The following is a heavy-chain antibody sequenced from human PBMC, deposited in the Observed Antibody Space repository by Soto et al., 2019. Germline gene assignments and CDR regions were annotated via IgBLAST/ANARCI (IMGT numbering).Heavy chain of an antibody. D-gene: IGHD1-26*01. V-gene: IGHV4-59*01. CDR3: ARGGPWDGFDY. CDR2: IYYSGST. J-gene: IGHJ4*02. Sequence: PXGTLSLTCTVSGGSISSYYWSWIRQPPGKGLEWIGYIYYSGSTNYNPSLKSRVTISVDTSKNQFSLKLSSVTAADTAVYYCARGGPWDGFDYWGQGTLVTVSS. CDR1: GGSISSYY.